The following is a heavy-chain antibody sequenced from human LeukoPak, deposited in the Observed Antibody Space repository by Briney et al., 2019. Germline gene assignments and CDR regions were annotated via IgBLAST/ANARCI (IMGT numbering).Heavy chain of an antibody. CDR3: ARVGQWLDRGNWFDP. CDR1: GYTFTGYY. Sequence: ASVKVSCKASGYTFTGYYMHWVRQAPGQGLEWMGWINPNSGGTNYAQKFQGRVTMTRDTSISTAYMELSRLRSDDTAVYYCARVGQWLDRGNWFDPWGQGTLVTVSS. D-gene: IGHD6-19*01. J-gene: IGHJ5*02. CDR2: INPNSGGT. V-gene: IGHV1-2*02.